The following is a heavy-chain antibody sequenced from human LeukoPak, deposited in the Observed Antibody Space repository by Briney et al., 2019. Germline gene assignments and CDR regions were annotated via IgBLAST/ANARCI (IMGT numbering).Heavy chain of an antibody. Sequence: GASVKVSCKASGYTFTSYGISWVRQAPGQGLEWMGWISAYNGNTNYAQKLQGRVIMTTDTSTSTAYMELRTLSSVTAADTAVYYCARSDGYGLVDIWGQGTMVTVSS. CDR3: ARSDGYGLVDI. V-gene: IGHV1-18*01. CDR1: GYTFTSYG. J-gene: IGHJ3*02. D-gene: IGHD3-10*01. CDR2: ISAYNGNT.